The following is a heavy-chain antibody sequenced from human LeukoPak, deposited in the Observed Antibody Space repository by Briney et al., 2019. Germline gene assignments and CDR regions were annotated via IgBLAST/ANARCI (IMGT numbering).Heavy chain of an antibody. CDR1: GFTFIDYY. V-gene: IGHV3-11*04. Sequence: RGSLRLSCAGSGFTFIDYYMSWIRQPPGKGLEWVSYISSSGSTIYYADSVKGRFTISRDNAKNSLYLQMNSLRAEDTAVYYCARSYSSSSTFDYWGQGTLVTVSS. D-gene: IGHD6-6*01. J-gene: IGHJ4*02. CDR2: ISSSGSTI. CDR3: ARSYSSSSTFDY.